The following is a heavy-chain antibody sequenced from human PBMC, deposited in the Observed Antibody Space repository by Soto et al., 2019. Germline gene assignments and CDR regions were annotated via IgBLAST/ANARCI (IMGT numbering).Heavy chain of an antibody. CDR2: IIPIFGTA. V-gene: IGHV1-69*13. CDR1: GGTFSSYA. J-gene: IGHJ6*02. CDR3: ARDLKPMHPAGYYYYGMDV. Sequence: SVKVSCKASGGTFSSYAISWVRQAPGQGLEWMGGIIPIFGTANYAQKFQGRVTITADESTSTAYMELSSLRSEDTAVYYCARDLKPMHPAGYYYYGMDVWGQGTTVTVSS. D-gene: IGHD6-25*01.